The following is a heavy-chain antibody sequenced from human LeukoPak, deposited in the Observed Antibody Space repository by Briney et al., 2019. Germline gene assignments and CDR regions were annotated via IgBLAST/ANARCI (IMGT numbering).Heavy chain of an antibody. Sequence: GGSLRLSCAASGFTFSSYAMSWVRQAPGKGLEWVSVIYSGGSTYYADSVKGRFTISRDNSKNTLYLQMNSLRAEDTAVYYCASLTMIVPAAIWGQGTMVTVSS. CDR2: IYSGGST. D-gene: IGHD3-22*01. V-gene: IGHV3-23*03. CDR3: ASLTMIVPAAI. CDR1: GFTFSSYA. J-gene: IGHJ3*02.